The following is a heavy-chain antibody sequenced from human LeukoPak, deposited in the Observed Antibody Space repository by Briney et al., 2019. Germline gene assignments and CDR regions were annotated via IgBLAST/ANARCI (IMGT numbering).Heavy chain of an antibody. CDR2: ISAYNGNT. CDR1: GYTFTSYG. D-gene: IGHD2-15*01. J-gene: IGHJ5*02. V-gene: IGHV1-18*01. CDR3: ARDPYCSGGSCYSYWFDP. Sequence: ASVKVSCKASGYTFTSYGISWVRQAPGQGLEWMGWISAYNGNTNYAQKFQGRVTITADESTSTAYMELSSLRSEDTAVYYCARDPYCSGGSCYSYWFDPWGQGTLVTVSS.